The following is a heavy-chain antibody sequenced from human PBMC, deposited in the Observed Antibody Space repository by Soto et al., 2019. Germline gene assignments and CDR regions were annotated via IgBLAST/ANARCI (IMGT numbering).Heavy chain of an antibody. CDR3: ARDEVEYQPPFDY. J-gene: IGHJ4*02. CDR2: IKQDGSGK. D-gene: IGHD2-2*01. V-gene: IGHV3-7*01. CDR1: GFTFSNSW. Sequence: EVQLVESGGGLVQPGGSLRLSCAASGFTFSNSWMSWVRQAPGKGLEWVANIKQDGSGKYYVDSVKGRFTISRDNAKNSLYLQMNSLRAEDTAVYDCARDEVEYQPPFDYWGQGTLVTVSS.